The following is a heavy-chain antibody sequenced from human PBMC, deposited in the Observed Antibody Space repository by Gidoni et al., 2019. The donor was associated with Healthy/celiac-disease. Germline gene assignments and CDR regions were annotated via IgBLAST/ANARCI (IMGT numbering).Heavy chain of an antibody. D-gene: IGHD2-2*01. CDR2: ILYDGSNK. J-gene: IGHJ4*02. CDR3: AKDGYRYCSSTSCYHFDY. Sequence: QVQLVESGVGVVQPGRSLRLSCAASGFTFSSYGRHWGRQASGKGLEWVVVILYDGSNKYYADAVKGRFTISRDKSKNTLYLQMNSLRAEDTAVYYCAKDGYRYCSSTSCYHFDYWGQGTLFTVSS. V-gene: IGHV3-30*18. CDR1: GFTFSSYG.